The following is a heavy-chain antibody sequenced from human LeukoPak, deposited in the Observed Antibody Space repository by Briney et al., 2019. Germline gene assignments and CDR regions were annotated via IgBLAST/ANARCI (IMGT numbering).Heavy chain of an antibody. Sequence: GRSLRLSCAASGLTFSSYGMHWVRQAPGKGLEWVAVISYDGSNKYYADSVKGRFTISRDNSKNTLYLQMNSLRAEDTAVYYCAKDRAPFYYDSSGSHDYWGQGTLVTVSS. CDR1: GLTFSSYG. D-gene: IGHD3-22*01. CDR3: AKDRAPFYYDSSGSHDY. J-gene: IGHJ4*02. CDR2: ISYDGSNK. V-gene: IGHV3-30*18.